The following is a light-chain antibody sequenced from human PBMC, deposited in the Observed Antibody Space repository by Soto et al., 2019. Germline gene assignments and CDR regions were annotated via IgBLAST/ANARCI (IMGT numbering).Light chain of an antibody. J-gene: IGLJ3*02. CDR2: ENS. CDR1: DSNIGAGSD. CDR3: AAWDDSLNGPV. Sequence: QSVLTQPPSVSGAPGQRVTISCAGSDSNIGAGSDVHWYQHLPGTAPKLLIYENSNRPSGVPDRFSGSKSGTSASLAISGLQSEDEAEYYCAAWDDSLNGPVFGGGTKLTVL. V-gene: IGLV1-40*01.